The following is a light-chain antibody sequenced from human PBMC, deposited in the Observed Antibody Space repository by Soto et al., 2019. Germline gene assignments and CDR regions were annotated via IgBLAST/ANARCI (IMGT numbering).Light chain of an antibody. Sequence: EIVLTQSPGTLSLSPGERGTLSCRASQNLGTLYLAWFQQKSGQAPRLLIYSASRRATGIPDRFTGSGSGTDFTLTINRLEPEDFAVYFCQQYAGSPRTFGQGTKVDIK. CDR2: SAS. J-gene: IGKJ1*01. CDR1: QNLGTLY. CDR3: QQYAGSPRT. V-gene: IGKV3-20*01.